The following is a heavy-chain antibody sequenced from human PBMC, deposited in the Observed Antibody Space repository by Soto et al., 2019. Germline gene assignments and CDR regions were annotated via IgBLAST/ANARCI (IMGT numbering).Heavy chain of an antibody. CDR3: ARGRITVAGSAFGSAFDI. CDR2: NIPIIGTS. D-gene: IGHD6-19*01. CDR1: GGTFRTYA. Sequence: ASVKVSCKASGGTFRTYALSWVRQAPGQGLEWMGQNIPIIGTSNYAQKFQGRVTITADDSTSTAYMELSSLRSEDTAVYFCARGRITVAGSAFGSAFDIWGQGTMVTVSS. J-gene: IGHJ3*02. V-gene: IGHV1-69*13.